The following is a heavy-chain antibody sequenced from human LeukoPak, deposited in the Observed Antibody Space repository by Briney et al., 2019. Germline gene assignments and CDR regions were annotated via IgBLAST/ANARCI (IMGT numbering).Heavy chain of an antibody. Sequence: SETLSLTCAVYGGSFSGYYWSWIRQAPGKGLEWIGEINHSGSTNYNPSLKSRVTISVDTSKNQFSLKLSSVTAADTAVYYCARAGGDEYYYGSGSYHYYGMDVWGQGTTVTVSS. CDR2: INHSGST. J-gene: IGHJ6*02. CDR1: GGSFSGYY. D-gene: IGHD3-10*01. CDR3: ARAGGDEYYYGSGSYHYYGMDV. V-gene: IGHV4-34*01.